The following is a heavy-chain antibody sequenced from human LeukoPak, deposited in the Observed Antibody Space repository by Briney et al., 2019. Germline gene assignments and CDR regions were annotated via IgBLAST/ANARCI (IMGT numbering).Heavy chain of an antibody. CDR3: ARRGIVATIADYYYYYMDV. CDR1: GYSFTSYW. D-gene: IGHD5-12*01. V-gene: IGHV5-51*01. Sequence: GESLKISCKGSGYSFTSYWIGWVRQMPGKGLEWMGITYPGDSDTRYSPSFQGQVTISADKSISTAYLQWSSLKASDTAMYYCARRGIVATIADYYYYYMDVWGKGTTVTVSS. J-gene: IGHJ6*03. CDR2: TYPGDSDT.